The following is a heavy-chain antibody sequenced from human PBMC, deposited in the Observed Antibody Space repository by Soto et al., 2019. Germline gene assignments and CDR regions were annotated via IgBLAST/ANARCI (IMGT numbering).Heavy chain of an antibody. CDR2: ISGYNGNT. D-gene: IGHD6-6*01. CDR1: GYTFTKYG. Sequence: ASVKVSCKASGYTFTKYGISWVRQAPGQGLEWMGWISGYNGNTNYAQKYQGRITMTIDTSTTTAYMELGSLTSDDTAVYYCAKKGQLPYYYYGRDVGGQGTRVTVSS. J-gene: IGHJ6*02. CDR3: AKKGQLPYYYYGRDV. V-gene: IGHV1-18*01.